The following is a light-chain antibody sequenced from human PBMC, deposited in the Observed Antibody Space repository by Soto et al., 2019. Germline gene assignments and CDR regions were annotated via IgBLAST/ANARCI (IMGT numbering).Light chain of an antibody. J-gene: IGKJ1*01. Sequence: RVTTQSPATLSVSPGERATLSCRASQNVAGDLAWYQQKPGQAPRLLIYRTSTRATGIPARFSGSGCGTEFTLTISSLQSEDFAVYYCQEYNGRSSFGQGTKVEIK. CDR2: RTS. V-gene: IGKV3-15*01. CDR3: QEYNGRSS. CDR1: QNVAGD.